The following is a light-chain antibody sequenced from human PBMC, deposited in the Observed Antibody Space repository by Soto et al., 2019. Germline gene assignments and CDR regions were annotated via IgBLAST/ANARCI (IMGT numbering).Light chain of an antibody. CDR1: QSVSTF. J-gene: IGKJ3*01. Sequence: DIQMTQSPSSLSASIGDRVIITCRTSQSVSTFLNWYCHKPGEAPRLLIYTASTLHGGVPSRFSGSGSGTEFTLTISSLQLEDFATYYCQESYSSPFTIGPGTRVDVK. CDR2: TAS. CDR3: QESYSSPFT. V-gene: IGKV1-39*01.